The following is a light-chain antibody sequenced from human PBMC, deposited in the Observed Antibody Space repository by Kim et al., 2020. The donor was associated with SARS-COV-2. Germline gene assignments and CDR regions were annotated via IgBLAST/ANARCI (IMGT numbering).Light chain of an antibody. CDR2: GAS. CDR3: QHYGISPMYT. CDR1: QSRSSTS. V-gene: IGKV3-20*01. Sequence: CPGERATLSCRASQSRSSTSLGWYQQKPGQAPRLFIYGASSRAAGIPDRFSGSGSGTDFTLTISRLEPEDIAVYYCQHYGISPMYTFGQGTKLEI. J-gene: IGKJ2*01.